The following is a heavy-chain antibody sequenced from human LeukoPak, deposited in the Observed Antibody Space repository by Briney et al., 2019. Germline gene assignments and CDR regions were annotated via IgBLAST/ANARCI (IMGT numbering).Heavy chain of an antibody. D-gene: IGHD3-10*01. V-gene: IGHV1-69*04. CDR3: ARDGNPAEYGSGTYDY. CDR2: IIPILGIA. CDR1: GGTFSSYA. J-gene: IGHJ4*02. Sequence: ASVKVSCKASGGTFSSYAVSWVRQAPGQGLEWMGRIIPILGIANYAQKFQGRVTITADKSTSTAYMELSSLRSEDTAVYYWARDGNPAEYGSGTYDYWGQGTLVTVSS.